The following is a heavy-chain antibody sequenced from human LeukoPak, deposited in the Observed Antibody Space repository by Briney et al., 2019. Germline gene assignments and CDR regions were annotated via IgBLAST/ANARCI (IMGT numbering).Heavy chain of an antibody. CDR3: ARGAGNRISSWYKVD. CDR2: INTNTGNP. D-gene: IGHD6-13*01. J-gene: IGHJ4*02. CDR1: GYTFTNYG. V-gene: IGHV7-4-1*02. Sequence: GASVKVSCKASGYTFTNYGISWVRQAPGQGLEWMGWINTNTGNPTYAQGFTGRFVFSLDTSVSTAYLQISSLKAEDTAVYYCARGAGNRISSWYKVDWGQGTLVTVSS.